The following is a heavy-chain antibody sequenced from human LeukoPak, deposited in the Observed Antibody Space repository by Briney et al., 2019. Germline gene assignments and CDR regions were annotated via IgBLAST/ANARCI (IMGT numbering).Heavy chain of an antibody. J-gene: IGHJ4*02. Sequence: GASVKVSCKASGYIFTSYGINWVRQAPGQGLEWMGWISASNGNTNYAQKLQGGVTMTTDTSTNTAYMELRSLRSDDTAVYYCARDRSNSAPYYFDYWGQGTLVTVSS. CDR3: ARDRSNSAPYYFDY. V-gene: IGHV1-18*01. CDR1: GYIFTSYG. CDR2: ISASNGNT. D-gene: IGHD1-26*01.